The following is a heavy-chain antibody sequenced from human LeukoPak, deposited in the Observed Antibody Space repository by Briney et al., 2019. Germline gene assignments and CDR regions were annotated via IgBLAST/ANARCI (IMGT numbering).Heavy chain of an antibody. CDR2: ISAYNGNT. V-gene: IGHV1-18*01. CDR3: ARVARGSCCYNGFDP. J-gene: IGHJ5*02. D-gene: IGHD2-15*01. CDR1: GYTFTSYG. Sequence: ASVKVSCKASGYTFTSYGISWVRQAPGQGLEWMGWISAYNGNTNYAQKLQGRVTMTTDTSTSTAYMELRSLRSDDTAVYYCARVARGSCCYNGFDPWGQGTLVTVSS.